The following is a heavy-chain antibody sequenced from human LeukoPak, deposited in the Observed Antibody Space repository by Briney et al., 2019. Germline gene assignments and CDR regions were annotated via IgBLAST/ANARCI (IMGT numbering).Heavy chain of an antibody. Sequence: SETLSLTCTVSGGSISSYYWSWIRQPPGKGLEWIGYIYYSGSTNYNPSLKSRVTISVDTSKNQFSLKLSPVTAADTAVYYCARDGGYCSGGSCYSDAFDIWGQGTMVTVSS. D-gene: IGHD2-15*01. CDR2: IYYSGST. J-gene: IGHJ3*02. V-gene: IGHV4-59*01. CDR3: ARDGGYCSGGSCYSDAFDI. CDR1: GGSISSYY.